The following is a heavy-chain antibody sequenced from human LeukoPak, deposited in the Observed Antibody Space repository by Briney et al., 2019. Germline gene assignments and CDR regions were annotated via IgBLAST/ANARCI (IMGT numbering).Heavy chain of an antibody. CDR1: GGSFSGYY. V-gene: IGHV4-34*01. Sequence: PSETLSLTCAVYGGSFSGYYWSWICQPPGKGLEWIGEINHSGSTNYNPSLKSRVTISVDTSKNQFSLKLSSVTAADTAVYYCARGSRSYDYVWGSYRLSPGFDYWGQGTLVTVSS. J-gene: IGHJ4*02. D-gene: IGHD3-16*02. CDR3: ARGSRSYDYVWGSYRLSPGFDY. CDR2: INHSGST.